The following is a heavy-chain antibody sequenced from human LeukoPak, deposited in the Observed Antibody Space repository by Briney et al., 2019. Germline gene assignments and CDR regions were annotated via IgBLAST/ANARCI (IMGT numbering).Heavy chain of an antibody. V-gene: IGHV1-69*05. J-gene: IGHJ4*02. Sequence: SVKVSCKASGYTFTSYGISWVRQAPGQGLEWMGGIIPIFGTANYAQKFQGRVTITTDESTSTAYMELSSLRSEDTAVYYCARTNLFTLRQFDYWGQGTLVTVSS. CDR2: IIPIFGTA. D-gene: IGHD3-16*01. CDR1: GYTFTSYG. CDR3: ARTNLFTLRQFDY.